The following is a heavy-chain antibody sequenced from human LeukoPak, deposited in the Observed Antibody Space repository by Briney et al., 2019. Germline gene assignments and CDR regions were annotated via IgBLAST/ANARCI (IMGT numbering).Heavy chain of an antibody. J-gene: IGHJ4*02. CDR2: ISGSGGST. CDR3: AKDRFQVVVAATRYFDY. CDR1: GFTFSDYY. Sequence: GGSLRLSCAVSGFTFSDYYMSWIRQAPGKGLEWVSAISGSGGSTYYADSVKGRFTISRDNSKNTLYLQMNSLRAEDTAVYYCAKDRFQVVVAATRYFDYWGQGTLVTVSS. V-gene: IGHV3-23*01. D-gene: IGHD2-15*01.